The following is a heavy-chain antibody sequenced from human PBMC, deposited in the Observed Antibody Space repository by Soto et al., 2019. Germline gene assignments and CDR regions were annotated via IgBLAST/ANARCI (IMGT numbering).Heavy chain of an antibody. CDR2: IRQDGSEQ. Sequence: GGSLRLSCAASGFSISRYWMSWVRQAPAKGLEWVANIRQDGSEQFSVDSVKGRFTLSRDNAENSLHLQMNSLRVEDTAVYYCVRDRSRPAAMDYWGQGALVTVSS. CDR3: VRDRSRPAAMDY. J-gene: IGHJ4*02. CDR1: GFSISRYW. V-gene: IGHV3-7*01. D-gene: IGHD2-2*01.